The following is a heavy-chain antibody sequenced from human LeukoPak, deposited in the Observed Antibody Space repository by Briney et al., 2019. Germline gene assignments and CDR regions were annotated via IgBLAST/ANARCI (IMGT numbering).Heavy chain of an antibody. CDR1: GYTFTNYG. Sequence: ASVKVSCKASGYTFTNYGISWVRQAPGQGLEWMGWISAYNGNTNYAQKLQGRVTMTTDTSTSTAYMELRSLRSDDAAVYYCARDSVSPTYYYDSSGYGYWGQGTLVTVSS. D-gene: IGHD3-22*01. CDR3: ARDSVSPTYYYDSSGYGY. CDR2: ISAYNGNT. J-gene: IGHJ4*02. V-gene: IGHV1-18*01.